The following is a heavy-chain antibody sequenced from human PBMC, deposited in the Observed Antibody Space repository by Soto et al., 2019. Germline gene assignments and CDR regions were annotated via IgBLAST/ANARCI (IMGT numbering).Heavy chain of an antibody. CDR2: IYYSGST. D-gene: IGHD6-6*01. Sequence: QVQLQESGPGLVKPSETLSLTCTVSGDSISSYYWSWVRQPPGKGLEWIGYIYYSGSTNYNPSLKSRVTISVDTSKNQFSLKLSSVTAADTAVYYCARYSSSSALFDYWGQGTLVTVSS. J-gene: IGHJ4*02. CDR3: ARYSSSSALFDY. V-gene: IGHV4-59*01. CDR1: GDSISSYY.